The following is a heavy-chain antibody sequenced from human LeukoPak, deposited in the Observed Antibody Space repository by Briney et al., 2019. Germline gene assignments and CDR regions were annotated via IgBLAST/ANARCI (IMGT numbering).Heavy chain of an antibody. CDR1: GGSISSYY. D-gene: IGHD5-18*01. J-gene: IGHJ4*02. CDR2: ITHSGIP. CDR3: ASRADTAMAAYVLFDY. V-gene: IGHV4-59*12. Sequence: PSETLSLTCTVSGGSISSYYWSWIRQPPGKGLEWIGSITHSGIPYFSLSLRSRVTISLDASKNQFSLKLTSVTAADTAVYYCASRADTAMAAYVLFDYWGQGTLVTVSS.